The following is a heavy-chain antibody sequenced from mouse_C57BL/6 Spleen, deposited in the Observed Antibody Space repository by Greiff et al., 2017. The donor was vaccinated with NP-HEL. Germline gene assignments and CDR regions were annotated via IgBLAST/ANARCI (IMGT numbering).Heavy chain of an antibody. CDR3: TRPSYYSNYDWYFDV. J-gene: IGHJ1*03. V-gene: IGHV5-9-1*02. D-gene: IGHD2-5*01. Sequence: EVQGVESGEGLVKPGGSLKLSCAASGFTFSSYAMSWVRQTPEKRLEWVAYISSGGDYIYYADTVKGRFTISRDNARNTLYLQMSSLKSEDTAMYYCTRPSYYSNYDWYFDVWGTGTTVTVSS. CDR1: GFTFSSYA. CDR2: ISSGGDYI.